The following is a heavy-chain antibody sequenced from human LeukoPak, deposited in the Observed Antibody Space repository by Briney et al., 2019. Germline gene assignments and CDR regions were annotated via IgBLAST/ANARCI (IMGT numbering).Heavy chain of an antibody. D-gene: IGHD6-13*01. Sequence: ASVKVSCKASGYTFSSYGISWVRQAPGQGLEWMGWISAYNGNTYYAQNLQGRVTMTTDTSTSTAYMELRSLRSDDTAVYYCARDSSSWYRGGFSDWYDPWGQGTLVTVSS. CDR1: GYTFSSYG. V-gene: IGHV1-18*01. CDR2: ISAYNGNT. J-gene: IGHJ5*02. CDR3: ARDSSSWYRGGFSDWYDP.